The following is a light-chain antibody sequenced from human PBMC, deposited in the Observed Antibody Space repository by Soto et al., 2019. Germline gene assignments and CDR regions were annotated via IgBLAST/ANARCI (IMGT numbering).Light chain of an antibody. CDR3: QSYDSNLSGWV. V-gene: IGLV1-40*01. CDR1: SSNIAAGYD. J-gene: IGLJ3*02. CDR2: GNS. Sequence: QAVVTQAPSVSGAPGQRVTISCTGSSSNIAAGYDVHWYQQLPGTAPKLLIYGNSNRPSGVPDRFSGSKSGTSASLAITGLQAEDEADYYCQSYDSNLSGWVFGGGTKLTVL.